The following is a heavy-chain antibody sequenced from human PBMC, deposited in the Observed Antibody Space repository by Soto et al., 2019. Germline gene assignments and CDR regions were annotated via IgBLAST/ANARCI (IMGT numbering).Heavy chain of an antibody. Sequence: ASVKVSCKASGYTFTSYDINWVRQAIGHGLEWIGWMNPSSGNTGYAQMYQGRVTMSRDMSTSTAYMELTSLRPEDTAVYYCAADVGGYIYGVAIQWGPGTMVTVSS. V-gene: IGHV1-8*01. CDR2: MNPSSGNT. D-gene: IGHD4-17*01. CDR1: GYTFTSYD. CDR3: AADVGGYIYGVAIQ. J-gene: IGHJ4*02.